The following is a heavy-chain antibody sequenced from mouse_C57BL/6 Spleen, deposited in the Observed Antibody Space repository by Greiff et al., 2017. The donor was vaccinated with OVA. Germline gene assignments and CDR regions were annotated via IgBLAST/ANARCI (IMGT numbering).Heavy chain of an antibody. D-gene: IGHD2-1*01. Sequence: EVMLVESGAGLVKPGGSLKLSCAASGFTFSSYAMSWVRQTPEKRLEWVAYISSGGDYIYYADTVKGRFTISRDNARNTLYLQMSSLKSEDTAMYYCTREGGYGNYVDYAMDYWGQGTSVTVSS. CDR3: TREGGYGNYVDYAMDY. J-gene: IGHJ4*01. V-gene: IGHV5-9-1*02. CDR2: ISSGGDYI. CDR1: GFTFSSYA.